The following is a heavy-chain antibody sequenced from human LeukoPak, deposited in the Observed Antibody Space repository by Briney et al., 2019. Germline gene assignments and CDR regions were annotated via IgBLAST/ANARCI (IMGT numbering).Heavy chain of an antibody. CDR2: IYHSGST. Sequence: SETLSLTCTVSGYSISSGYYWGWIRQPPGKGLEWIGSIYHSGSTYYNPSLKSRVTISVDTSKNQFSLKLSSVTAADTAVYYCARGNSGSYYTHFDYWGQGTLVTVSS. CDR1: GYSISSGYY. V-gene: IGHV4-38-2*02. J-gene: IGHJ4*02. CDR3: ARGNSGSYYTHFDY. D-gene: IGHD1-26*01.